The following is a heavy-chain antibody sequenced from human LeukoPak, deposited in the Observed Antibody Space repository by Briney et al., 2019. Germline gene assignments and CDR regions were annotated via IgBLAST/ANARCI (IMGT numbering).Heavy chain of an antibody. CDR1: GYTFTSYY. CDR3: ARPILGSGSLDY. J-gene: IGHJ4*02. D-gene: IGHD3-10*01. V-gene: IGHV1-46*01. Sequence: DSVKLSCTASGYTFTSYYMHWVRQPPGQGLEWMGIINPSGGSTSYAQKIQGGVTMTKYTSTRTADIELSSLRSEDTAVYYCARPILGSGSLDYWGQGTLVTVSS. CDR2: INPSGGST.